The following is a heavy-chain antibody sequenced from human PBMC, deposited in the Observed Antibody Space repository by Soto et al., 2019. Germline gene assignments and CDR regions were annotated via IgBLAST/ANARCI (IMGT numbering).Heavy chain of an antibody. CDR1: GFTFSRHA. J-gene: IGHJ6*02. V-gene: IGHV3-23*01. CDR3: AKAGGSTWDYGMDV. Sequence: EVQLLESGGGLVQPGGSLRLSCAASGFTFSRHAMSWVRQAPGKGLEWVSAISGGGDSAYHADSVKGRFTISRDNSKNTLFLQMNNLRAEDTALYYCAKAGGSTWDYGMDVWGQGTTVTVSS. CDR2: ISGGGDSA. D-gene: IGHD2-15*01.